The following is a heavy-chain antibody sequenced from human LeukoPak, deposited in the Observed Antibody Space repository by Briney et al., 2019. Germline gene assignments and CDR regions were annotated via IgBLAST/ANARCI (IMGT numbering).Heavy chain of an antibody. V-gene: IGHV1-2*02. J-gene: IGHJ3*02. CDR1: GYTFTDNV. CDR3: ARNIWFGESADAFDT. CDR2: INPNSGGT. D-gene: IGHD3-10*01. Sequence: ASVKVSCKTSGYTFTDNVITWVRQAPGQGLEWMGWINPNSGGTNYAQKFQGRVTMTRDKSIRTAYMELSRLTSDDTAVYYCARNIWFGESADAFDTWGQGTMVTVSS.